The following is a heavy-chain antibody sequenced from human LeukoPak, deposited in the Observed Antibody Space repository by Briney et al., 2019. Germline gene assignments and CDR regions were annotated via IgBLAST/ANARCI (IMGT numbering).Heavy chain of an antibody. CDR2: LYYSGST. CDR1: CGSISIYF. CDR3: ARVVLVRTTVTTSVRFDP. Sequence: SETLSHTCTVSCGSISIYFWSWIRQPPGKGLVWCGYLYYSGSTNYIPSLKSRVTISVDTSKNQFSLKLSSVTAADTAVYYCARVVLVRTTVTTSVRFDPWGQGTLVTVSS. V-gene: IGHV4-59*01. D-gene: IGHD4-17*01. J-gene: IGHJ5*02.